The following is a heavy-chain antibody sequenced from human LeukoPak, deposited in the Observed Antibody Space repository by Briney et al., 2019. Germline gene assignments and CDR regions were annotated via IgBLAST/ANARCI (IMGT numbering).Heavy chain of an antibody. J-gene: IGHJ4*02. V-gene: IGHV3-7*01. CDR1: GFTFSSYW. D-gene: IGHD5-18*01. CDR2: INQGGSEK. CDR3: ARDETALDS. Sequence: GGSLRLSRAASGFTFSSYWMSWVRQAPEKGLEWVANINQGGSEKYYVDSVKGRLTISRDNAKNSLYLQMNSLRAEDTAVYYCARDETALDSWGQGTLVTVSS.